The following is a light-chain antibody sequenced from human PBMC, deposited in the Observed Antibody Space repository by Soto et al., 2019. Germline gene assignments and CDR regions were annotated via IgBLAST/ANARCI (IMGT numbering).Light chain of an antibody. CDR3: QQRTDWRLT. CDR1: QTISSGF. CDR2: DAS. V-gene: IGKV3D-20*02. Sequence: EIVLTQSPGILYLSPGDRATLSCRASQTISSGFLAWYQQKVGQAPRLLIYDASNRATGIPTRFSGSGSGTDFTLTISSLEPEDFAVYYCQQRTDWRLTFGGGTKVEVK. J-gene: IGKJ4*01.